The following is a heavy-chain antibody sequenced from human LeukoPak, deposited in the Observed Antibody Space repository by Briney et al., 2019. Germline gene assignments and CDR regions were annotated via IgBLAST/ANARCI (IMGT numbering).Heavy chain of an antibody. D-gene: IGHD2-15*01. CDR2: IYHSGST. Sequence: SQTLSLTCTVSGDSISSGGYYWSWIRQLPAKGLEWIGNIYHSGSTSYNPSLKSRVTISVDTSENQFSLKLSSVTAADTAVYYCARHSGNCSGGSCYPGVYGMDVWGQGTTVTVSS. CDR3: ARHSGNCSGGSCYPGVYGMDV. V-gene: IGHV4-31*03. CDR1: GDSISSGGYY. J-gene: IGHJ6*02.